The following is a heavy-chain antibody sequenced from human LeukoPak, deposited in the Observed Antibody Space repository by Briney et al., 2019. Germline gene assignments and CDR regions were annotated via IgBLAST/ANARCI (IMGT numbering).Heavy chain of an antibody. CDR2: IYYSGST. D-gene: IGHD6-6*01. CDR1: GGSISGYY. CDR3: AREYSSSSGRRAFDI. Sequence: PSETLSLTCTVPGGSISGYYWSWIRQPPGKGLEWIGYIYYSGSTNYNPSFKSRLTISIDTSENQFSLKLSSVTAADTAVYYCAREYSSSSGRRAFDIWGQGTMVTVSS. V-gene: IGHV4-59*08. J-gene: IGHJ3*02.